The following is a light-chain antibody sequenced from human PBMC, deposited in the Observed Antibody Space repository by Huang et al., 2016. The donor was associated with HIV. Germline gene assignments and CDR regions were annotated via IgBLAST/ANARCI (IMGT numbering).Light chain of an antibody. Sequence: IQLIQSPSSLSSSVGDRVTITCRASQGIGRYLVWYQQKPGKAPKRLIYAASTLQRGVPARFSGSGSGTDFTLTIGSLQPEDFATYYCQQLKTYPITFGPGTQVDIK. V-gene: IGKV1-9*01. J-gene: IGKJ3*01. CDR3: QQLKTYPIT. CDR2: AAS. CDR1: QGIGRY.